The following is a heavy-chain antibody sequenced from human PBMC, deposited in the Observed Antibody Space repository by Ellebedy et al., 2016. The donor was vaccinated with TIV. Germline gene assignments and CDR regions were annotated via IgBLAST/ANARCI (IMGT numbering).Heavy chain of an antibody. J-gene: IGHJ4*02. CDR1: GFTFTTYS. Sequence: GESLKISCAASGFTFTTYSMTWVRQAPGKGLEWVLYINSGSSTIYYADSVKGRFTISRDNAKSSLYLQMNSLRKEDTAVYYCARSPMVRGVITHFDYWGQGTLVTVSS. V-gene: IGHV3-48*02. CDR2: INSGSSTI. CDR3: ARSPMVRGVITHFDY. D-gene: IGHD3-10*01.